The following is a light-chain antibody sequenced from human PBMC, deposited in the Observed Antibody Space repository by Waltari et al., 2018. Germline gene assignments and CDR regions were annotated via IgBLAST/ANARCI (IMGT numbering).Light chain of an antibody. V-gene: IGKV1-5*03. CDR1: QSISNC. Sequence: DIQMTQSPSSWSASVCDRVTITCRASQSISNCLAWYQQKPGKAPILLIYKASILKSGVPSRFSGSGSGTQFTLTISSLQPGDFATYYCQQYNTYSSFGQGTKLEIK. J-gene: IGKJ2*01. CDR2: KAS. CDR3: QQYNTYSS.